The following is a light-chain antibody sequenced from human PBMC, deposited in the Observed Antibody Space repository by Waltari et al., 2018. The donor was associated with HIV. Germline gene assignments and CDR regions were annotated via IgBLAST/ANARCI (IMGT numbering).Light chain of an antibody. CDR2: LGY. CDR1: QSLLHSNGYNY. CDR3: MQAQKTPFT. Sequence: DIVMTQSPVSLPVTPGEPASISCRASQSLLHSNGYNYLAWYVQKAGQSPQLVSCLGYNRASGVPDRISGSGSGTEFTLRISRVEAEDVGIYYCMQAQKTPFTFGQGTRLEIK. J-gene: IGKJ5*01. V-gene: IGKV2-28*01.